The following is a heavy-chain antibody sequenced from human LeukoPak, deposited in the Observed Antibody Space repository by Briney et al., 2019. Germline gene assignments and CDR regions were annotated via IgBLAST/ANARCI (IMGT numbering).Heavy chain of an antibody. CDR2: IYDSGST. CDR1: GGSISSGDYY. D-gene: IGHD2-15*01. J-gene: IGHJ2*01. V-gene: IGHV4-30-4*01. Sequence: PSGTLSLTCTVSGGSISSGDYYWSWIRQPPGKGLEWFGYIYDSGSTYYNPSLKSRVTIAVDTSKNQFSLKLSSVTAADTAVYYCARGGKAAVRFDLWGRGTLITVSS. CDR3: ARGGKAAVRFDL.